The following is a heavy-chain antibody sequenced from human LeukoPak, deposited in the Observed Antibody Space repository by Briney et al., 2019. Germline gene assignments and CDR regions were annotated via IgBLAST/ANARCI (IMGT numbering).Heavy chain of an antibody. J-gene: IGHJ4*02. CDR2: ISYDGSNK. D-gene: IGHD6-19*01. Sequence: GGSLRLSCAASGFTFSSYGMHWVRQTPGKGLAWVAVISYDGSNKYYADSVKGRFTISRDNSKNTLYLQMNSLRAEDTAVYYCARYSSGWHSPAGYYFDYWGQGTLVTVSS. CDR3: ARYSSGWHSPAGYYFDY. CDR1: GFTFSSYG. V-gene: IGHV3-30*03.